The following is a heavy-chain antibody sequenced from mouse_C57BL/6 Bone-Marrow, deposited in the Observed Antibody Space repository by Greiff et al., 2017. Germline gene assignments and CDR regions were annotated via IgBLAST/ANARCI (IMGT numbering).Heavy chain of an antibody. D-gene: IGHD1-1*01. J-gene: IGHJ1*03. CDR2: IDPNSGGT. Sequence: VQLQQPGAELVKPGASVKLSCKASGYTFTSYWMHWVKQRPGRGLEWIGRIDPNSGGTKYNEKFKSKATLTADKPSSTAYMQRSSLTSEDSAVYYCARGYYGSSYYWYFDVWGTGTTVTVSS. CDR3: ARGYYGSSYYWYFDV. V-gene: IGHV1-72*01. CDR1: GYTFTSYW.